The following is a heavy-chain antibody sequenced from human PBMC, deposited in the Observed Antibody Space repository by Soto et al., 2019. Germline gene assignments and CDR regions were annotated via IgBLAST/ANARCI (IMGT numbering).Heavy chain of an antibody. D-gene: IGHD1-26*01. J-gene: IGHJ4*02. CDR3: AKDDPGATFFDY. CDR1: GFTFSSYG. CDR2: ISYDGSNK. V-gene: IGHV3-30*18. Sequence: PGGSLRLSCAASGFTFSSYGMHWVRQAPGKGLEWVAVISYDGSNKYYADSVKGRFTIASDNPKNTLDLQMNSLRAEDTAVYDCAKDDPGATFFDYWGQGTLVTVSS.